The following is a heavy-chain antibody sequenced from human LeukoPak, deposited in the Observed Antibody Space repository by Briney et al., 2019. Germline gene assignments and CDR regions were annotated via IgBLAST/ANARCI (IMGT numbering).Heavy chain of an antibody. CDR3: ARVGYYYGSGTGFDR. V-gene: IGHV3-53*01. J-gene: IGHJ5*02. CDR2: IYSGGST. Sequence: GGSLRLSCAASGFTFSSNYMSWVRQAPGKGLEWVSVIYSGGSTYYADSVKGRFTISRDNSKNTLYLQMNSLRAEDTAVYYCARVGYYYGSGTGFDRWGQGTLVTVSS. D-gene: IGHD3-10*01. CDR1: GFTFSSNY.